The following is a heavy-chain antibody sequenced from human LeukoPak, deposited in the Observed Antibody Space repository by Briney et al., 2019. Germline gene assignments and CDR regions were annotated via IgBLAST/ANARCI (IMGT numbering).Heavy chain of an antibody. CDR3: ARAGGDTAVVFDAFDI. D-gene: IGHD5-18*01. J-gene: IGHJ3*02. CDR1: GFTFSSYE. CDR2: ISSSGTTI. V-gene: IGHV3-48*03. Sequence: GGSLRLSCAASGFTFSSYEMNWVRQALGKGLEWVSYISSSGTTIYYADSVKGRFTISRDNAKNSLYLQMSSLRADDTAVYYCARAGGDTAVVFDAFDIWGQGTMVTVSS.